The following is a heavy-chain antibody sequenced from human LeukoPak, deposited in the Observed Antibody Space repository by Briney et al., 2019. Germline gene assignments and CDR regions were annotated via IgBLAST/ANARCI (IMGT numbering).Heavy chain of an antibody. CDR2: FYYSGSI. J-gene: IGHJ3*02. V-gene: IGHV4-61*01. CDR1: GGSVSSGSYY. CDR3: ARAFPYFYDSSGSRLGDAFDI. Sequence: SETPSLTCTVSGGSVSSGSYYWSWIRQPPGKGLEWIGYFYYSGSINYNASLKSRVTISVDTSKNQFSLKLSSVTAADTAVYYCARAFPYFYDSSGSRLGDAFDIWGQGTMVTVSS. D-gene: IGHD3-22*01.